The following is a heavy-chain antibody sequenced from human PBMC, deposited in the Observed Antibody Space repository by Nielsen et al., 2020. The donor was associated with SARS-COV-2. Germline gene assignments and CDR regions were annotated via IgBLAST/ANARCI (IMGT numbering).Heavy chain of an antibody. V-gene: IGHV3-30*18. CDR2: ISRDASDT. J-gene: IGHJ4*02. CDR1: GFTFSAYG. CDR3: AKDFWSSPNQVGPDY. Sequence: GGSLRLSCAASGFTFSAYGIHWVRQAPDKGLEWMAIISRDASDTFYPDSVKGRFTVSRDNSKNTVYLQMNSLRPEDTAVYYCAKDFWSSPNQVGPDYWGQGTLVTVSS. D-gene: IGHD3-3*01.